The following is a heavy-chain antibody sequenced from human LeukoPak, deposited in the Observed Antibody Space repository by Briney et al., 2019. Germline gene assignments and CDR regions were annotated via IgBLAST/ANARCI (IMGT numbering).Heavy chain of an antibody. V-gene: IGHV4-34*01. CDR1: GGSFSGYY. D-gene: IGHD3-3*01. J-gene: IGHJ4*02. CDR3: ARAVYDFWSGYYGDFDY. CDR2: INHSGST. Sequence: SETLSLTCAVYGGSFSGYYWSWIRQPPGKGLEWIGEINHSGSTNYNPSLKSRVTISVDTSKNQFSLKLSSVAAAGTAVYYCARAVYDFWSGYYGDFDYWGQGTLVTVSS.